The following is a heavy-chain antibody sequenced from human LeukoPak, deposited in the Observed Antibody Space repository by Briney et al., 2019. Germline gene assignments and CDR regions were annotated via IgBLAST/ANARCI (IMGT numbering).Heavy chain of an antibody. V-gene: IGHV5-10-1*01. CDR1: GYSFTNYW. CDR2: IDPSDSYT. D-gene: IGHD3-10*01. J-gene: IGHJ4*02. Sequence: PGESLKISCKGSGYSFTNYWITWVRQMPGEGLEWMGRIDPSDSYTNYSPSFQGHVTISADKSISTACLQWSSLKASDTAMYYCARLYYYGSGSYAYYFDYWGQGTLVTVSS. CDR3: ARLYYYGSGSYAYYFDY.